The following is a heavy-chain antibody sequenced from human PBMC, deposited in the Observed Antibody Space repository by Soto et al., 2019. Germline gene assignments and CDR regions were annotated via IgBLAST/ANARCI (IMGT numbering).Heavy chain of an antibody. D-gene: IGHD4-17*01. Sequence: EVQLLESGGGLVQPGGSLRLSCAASGFTFISYAMSWVRQAPGKGLEWVSGTSGGGDVAFYADSVKGRFTISRDNYKNTLYLQMNSLRAEDTALYYCVKKSIGTVTNPVYWYFDLWGRGTLVTVSS. CDR3: VKKSIGTVTNPVYWYFDL. CDR1: GFTFISYA. V-gene: IGHV3-23*01. CDR2: TSGGGDVA. J-gene: IGHJ2*01.